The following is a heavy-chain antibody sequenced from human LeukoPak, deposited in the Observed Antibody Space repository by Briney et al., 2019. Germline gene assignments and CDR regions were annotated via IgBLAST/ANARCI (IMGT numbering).Heavy chain of an antibody. J-gene: IGHJ3*02. D-gene: IGHD2-2*03. V-gene: IGHV3-30*03. CDR1: GFTFSSYG. CDR3: ARVDDLDAFDM. Sequence: GGSLRLSCAASGFTFSSYGMHWVRQAPGKGLEWVSIVSYDGSNKYYADSVKGRFTISRDNSKNTLYLQMNSLRAEDTAVYYCARVDDLDAFDMWGQGTMVTVSS. CDR2: VSYDGSNK.